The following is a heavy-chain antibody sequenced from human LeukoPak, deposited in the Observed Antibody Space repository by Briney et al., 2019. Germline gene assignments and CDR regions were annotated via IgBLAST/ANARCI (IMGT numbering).Heavy chain of an antibody. J-gene: IGHJ4*02. Sequence: GGSLRLSCAASGFTFSSYAMTWVRQAPGKGLEWVSSISGSGGSTYYADSVKGRFTISRDNSKNTLDLHVNSLRAEDTAVYYCAKKVSRVPATSTIDYWGLGTLVTVSS. D-gene: IGHD2-15*01. CDR3: AKKVSRVPATSTIDY. V-gene: IGHV3-23*01. CDR2: ISGSGGST. CDR1: GFTFSSYA.